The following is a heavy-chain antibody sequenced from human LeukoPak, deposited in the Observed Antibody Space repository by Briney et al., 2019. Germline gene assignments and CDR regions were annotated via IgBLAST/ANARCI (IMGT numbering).Heavy chain of an antibody. CDR1: GFTFSGSP. Sequence: GGSLILSCAASGFTFSGSPILWVRQASGKGLEWVGRIRSKAGNYATAYAASVQGRCTISRDDSKSTAYLQLNSLKTEDTAVYYCARDGAPFGVVISEYYYYGMDVWGQGTTVTVSS. J-gene: IGHJ6*02. V-gene: IGHV3-73*01. CDR3: ARDGAPFGVVISEYYYYGMDV. CDR2: IRSKAGNYAT. D-gene: IGHD3-3*01.